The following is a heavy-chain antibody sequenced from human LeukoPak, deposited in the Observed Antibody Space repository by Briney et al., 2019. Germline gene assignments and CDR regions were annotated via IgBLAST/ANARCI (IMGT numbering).Heavy chain of an antibody. CDR3: AAVPNANAWYWDDAFDI. Sequence: HEASVKVSCKASGFTFTTSAVQWVRQARGQRLEWIGRIVVGSGNTDHAQKFQGRLTITRDISTSTAYMESSSLTSDDTAVYYCAAVPNANAWYWDDAFDIWGQGTMVTVSS. CDR1: GFTFTTSA. V-gene: IGHV1-58*01. D-gene: IGHD2-8*02. CDR2: IVVGSGNT. J-gene: IGHJ3*02.